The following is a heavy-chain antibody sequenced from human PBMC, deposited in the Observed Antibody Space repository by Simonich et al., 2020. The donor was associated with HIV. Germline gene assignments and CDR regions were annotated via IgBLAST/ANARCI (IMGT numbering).Heavy chain of an antibody. J-gene: IGHJ4*02. D-gene: IGHD2-2*01. CDR1: GFTFSSYS. V-gene: IGHV3-21*01. Sequence: EVQLVESGGGLVKPGGSLRLSCAASGFTFSSYSMNWVRQAPGKGLEWVSSISSSSSYIYYADSVKCRFTIYRDNAKNPRYLQMNSLRAEDTDVYYCARDGRKGSSTSCSDYWGQGTLVTVSS. CDR2: ISSSSSYI. CDR3: ARDGRKGSSTSCSDY.